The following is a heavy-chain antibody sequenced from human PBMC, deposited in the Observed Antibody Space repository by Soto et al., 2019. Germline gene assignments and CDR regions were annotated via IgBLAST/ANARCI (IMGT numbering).Heavy chain of an antibody. CDR2: IKHDGSDK. CDR1: GFTFSSYW. CDR3: VRGRIAPDY. V-gene: IGHV3-7*04. J-gene: IGHJ4*02. Sequence: PGGSLRLSCEASGFTFSSYWMSWVRQAPGKGLEWVANIKHDGSDKYYVGSVKGRFTISRDNAKNSLYLQMNSLRDEDTAVYYCVRGRIAPDYWGQGTLVTVSS. D-gene: IGHD2-21*01.